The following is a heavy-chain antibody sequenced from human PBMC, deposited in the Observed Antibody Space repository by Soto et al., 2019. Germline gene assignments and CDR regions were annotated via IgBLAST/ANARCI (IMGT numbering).Heavy chain of an antibody. V-gene: IGHV3-23*01. J-gene: IGHJ4*02. CDR2: ISGSGGST. Sequence: PGGSLRLSCAASGFTFSSYAMSWVRQAPGKGLEWVSAISGSGGSTYYADSVKGRFTISRDNSKNTLYLQMNSLRAEDTAVYYCAKLRYSSSWYFGAYDYWGQGTLVTVSS. CDR1: GFTFSSYA. CDR3: AKLRYSSSWYFGAYDY. D-gene: IGHD6-13*01.